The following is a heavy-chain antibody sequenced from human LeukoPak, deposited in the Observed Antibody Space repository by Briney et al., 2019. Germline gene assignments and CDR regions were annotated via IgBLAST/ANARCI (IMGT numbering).Heavy chain of an antibody. Sequence: GGSLRLSCAASGFTFSSYSMNWVRQAPGKGLDWVSSISSSSTYIYYADSVKGRVTISRDNSKNTLYLQMNSLRAEDTAVYYCAREELESYYYMDVWGKGTTVTVSS. V-gene: IGHV3-21*01. D-gene: IGHD1-26*01. CDR1: GFTFSSYS. CDR2: ISSSSTYI. CDR3: AREELESYYYMDV. J-gene: IGHJ6*03.